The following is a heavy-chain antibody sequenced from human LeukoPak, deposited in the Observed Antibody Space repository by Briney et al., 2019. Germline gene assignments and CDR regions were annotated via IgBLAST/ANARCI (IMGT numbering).Heavy chain of an antibody. J-gene: IGHJ4*02. CDR3: AGVGYCSGGSCYPEQLQDY. CDR1: GDSISTSSSY. V-gene: IGHV4-39*01. CDR2: IYYTGST. D-gene: IGHD2-15*01. Sequence: SETLSLTCSVSGDSISTSSSYWGWIRQPPGKGLEWIGRIYYTGSTYYNPSLKSRVTISVDTSKNQFSLKLSSVTAADTAVYYCAGVGYCSGGSCYPEQLQDYWGQGTLVTVSS.